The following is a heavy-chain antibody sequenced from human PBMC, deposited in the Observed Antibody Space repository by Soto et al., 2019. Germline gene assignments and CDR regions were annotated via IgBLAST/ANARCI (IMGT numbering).Heavy chain of an antibody. CDR2: IYYSGST. CDR1: GGSISTGGYY. Sequence: PSETLSLTCTVSGGSISTGGYYWSWIRHHPGKGLEWIGYIYYSGSTYYNPSLKSRVTISVDTSKNQFSLKLSSVTAAATAVYYCARPPGCTYDFWSGYYTGCVGFDDWGQGTLVTVSS. V-gene: IGHV4-31*03. D-gene: IGHD3-3*01. J-gene: IGHJ4*02. CDR3: ARPPGCTYDFWSGYYTGCVGFDD.